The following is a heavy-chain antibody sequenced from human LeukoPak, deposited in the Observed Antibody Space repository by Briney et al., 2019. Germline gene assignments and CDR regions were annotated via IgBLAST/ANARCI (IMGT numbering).Heavy chain of an antibody. D-gene: IGHD3-16*01. CDR2: ISRSASNI. CDR3: ARDPEGFGATYFDY. Sequence: GGSLRLSCVASGFSFSSYNMNWVRQAPGKGLEWVSSISRSASNIYYADSVKGRFTISRDNAKNSFYLQMNSLRAEDTAVFYCARDPEGFGATYFDYWGQGTLVTVSS. J-gene: IGHJ4*02. V-gene: IGHV3-21*01. CDR1: GFSFSSYN.